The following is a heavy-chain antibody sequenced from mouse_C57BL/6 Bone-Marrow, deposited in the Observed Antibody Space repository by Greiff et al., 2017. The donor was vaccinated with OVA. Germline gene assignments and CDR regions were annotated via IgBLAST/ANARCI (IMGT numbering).Heavy chain of an antibody. J-gene: IGHJ3*01. V-gene: IGHV5-9*01. Sequence: DVKLVESGGGLVKPGGSLKLSCAASGFTFSSYTMSWVRQTPEKRLEWVATISGGGGNTYYPDSVKGRFTISRDNAKNALYLQMSSLRSEYTALYYCARQGYYYGSSPFAYWGQGTLVTVSA. CDR2: ISGGGGNT. D-gene: IGHD1-1*01. CDR1: GFTFSSYT. CDR3: ARQGYYYGSSPFAY.